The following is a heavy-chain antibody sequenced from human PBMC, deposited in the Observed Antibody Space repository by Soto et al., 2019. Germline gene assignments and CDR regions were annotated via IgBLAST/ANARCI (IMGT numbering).Heavy chain of an antibody. D-gene: IGHD3-3*01. J-gene: IGHJ5*02. V-gene: IGHV1-18*04. CDR2: ISAYNGNT. CDR3: ARTAETIRFPYNWFDP. Sequence: QVQLVQSGAEVKKPGASVKVSCKASGYTFTSYGISWVRQAPGQGLEWMGWISAYNGNTNYAQKLQGRVTMTTDTSTSTAYMELRSLRSDDTAVNYCARTAETIRFPYNWFDPWGQGTLVTVSS. CDR1: GYTFTSYG.